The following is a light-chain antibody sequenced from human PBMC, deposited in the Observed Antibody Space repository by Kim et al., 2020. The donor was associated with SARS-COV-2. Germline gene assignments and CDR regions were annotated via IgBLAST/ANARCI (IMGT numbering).Light chain of an antibody. J-gene: IGKJ4*01. CDR3: QQTNSYWLT. Sequence: DIHLTQSPSFLSASVGDRVTITCRASQAVNDYVAWYQQKPGKAPKLLIYGGSNLQSGVPSRFSGRGSGTEFTLTISSLQPEDFATYYCQQTNSYWLTFGGGTKVDIK. CDR1: QAVNDY. CDR2: GGS. V-gene: IGKV1-9*01.